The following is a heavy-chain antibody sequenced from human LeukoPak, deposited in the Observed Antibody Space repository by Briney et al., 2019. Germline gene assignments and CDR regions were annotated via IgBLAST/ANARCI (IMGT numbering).Heavy chain of an antibody. J-gene: IGHJ4*02. CDR3: SRSLEY. CDR2: TKQDGSEQ. CDR1: GFPFSGYW. V-gene: IGHV3-7*01. Sequence: PGGSLRLSCAASGFPFSGYWMDWVRQAPGKGLEWVANTKQDGSEQYYADSVKGRFTISRDNAKNALYLQMSSLKAGDTAVYYCSRSLEYWGQGALVTVSS.